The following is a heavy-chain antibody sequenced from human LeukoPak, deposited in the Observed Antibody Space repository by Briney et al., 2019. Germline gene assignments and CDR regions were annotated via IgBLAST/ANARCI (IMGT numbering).Heavy chain of an antibody. CDR3: ARDRTLDY. D-gene: IGHD2-15*01. CDR2: IYSGGST. Sequence: GGSLRLSCAASGFSVSNNYMSWVRQAPGKGLEWVSSIYSGGSTYYADSVKGRFTISRDNSRNTLYLQMNSLRAEDTAVYYCARDRTLDYWGQGTLVTVSS. J-gene: IGHJ4*02. CDR1: GFSVSNNY. V-gene: IGHV3-66*02.